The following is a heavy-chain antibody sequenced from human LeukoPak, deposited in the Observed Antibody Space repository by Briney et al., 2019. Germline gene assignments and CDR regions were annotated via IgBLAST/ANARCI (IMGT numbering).Heavy chain of an antibody. J-gene: IGHJ4*02. CDR3: ARHLSGSYSFDY. CDR2: IYSGGGT. Sequence: PSETLSLTCAAYGGSISGYYWGWIRQPPGKGLEWIGQIYSGGGTIYNPSLKSRVTFSLDTSKKQLSLKLTSVTAADTAVYYCARHLSGSYSFDYWGQGTLVTVSS. D-gene: IGHD1-26*01. V-gene: IGHV4-34*01. CDR1: GGSISGYY.